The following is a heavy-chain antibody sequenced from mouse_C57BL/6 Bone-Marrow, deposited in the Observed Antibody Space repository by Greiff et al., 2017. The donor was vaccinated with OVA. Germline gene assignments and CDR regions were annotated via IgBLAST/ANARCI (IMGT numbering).Heavy chain of an antibody. Sequence: VQLVESGAELARPGASVKMSCKASGYTFTIYTMHWVKQRPGQGLEWIGYINPSSGYTKYNQKFKDKATLTADKSSSTAYMQLSSLTSEDSAVYYCARGGYSNYAMDYWGQGTSVTVSS. J-gene: IGHJ4*01. CDR3: ARGGYSNYAMDY. V-gene: IGHV1-4*01. CDR1: GYTFTIYT. CDR2: INPSSGYT. D-gene: IGHD2-5*01.